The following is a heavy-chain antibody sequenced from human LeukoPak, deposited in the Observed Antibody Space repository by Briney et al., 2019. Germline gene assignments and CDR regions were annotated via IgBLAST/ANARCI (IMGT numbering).Heavy chain of an antibody. CDR1: GFTFSSYG. CDR3: AKAGRGEGFDY. Sequence: GRSLSLSCAASGFTFSSYGMHWVRQAPGKGLEWVAVISYDGSNKYYADSVKGRLTISRDNSKNTLYLQMNSLRAEDTAVYYCAKAGRGEGFDYWGQGTLVTVSS. J-gene: IGHJ4*02. V-gene: IGHV3-30*18. CDR2: ISYDGSNK. D-gene: IGHD6-25*01.